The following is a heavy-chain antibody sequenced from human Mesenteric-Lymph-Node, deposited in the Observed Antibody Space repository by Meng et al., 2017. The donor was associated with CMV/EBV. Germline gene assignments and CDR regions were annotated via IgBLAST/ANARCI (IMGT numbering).Heavy chain of an antibody. V-gene: IGHV3-33*01. Sequence: GGSLRLSCAASGFTFSSYGMHWVRQAPGKGLEWVAVIWYDGSNKYYADSVKGRFTISRDNSKNTLYLQMNSLRAEDTAVYYCARDMVPPSNYYYYGMDVWGQGTTVTVSS. D-gene: IGHD3-10*01. J-gene: IGHJ6*02. CDR3: ARDMVPPSNYYYYGMDV. CDR1: GFTFSSYG. CDR2: IWYDGSNK.